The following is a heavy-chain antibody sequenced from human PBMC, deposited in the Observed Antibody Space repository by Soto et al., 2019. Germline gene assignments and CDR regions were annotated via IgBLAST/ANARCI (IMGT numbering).Heavy chain of an antibody. D-gene: IGHD6-13*01. V-gene: IGHV1-2*02. Sequence: ASVKVSCKASGYTFTGYYMHWVRQAPGQGLEWMGWINPNSGGTNYAQKFQGRVTMTRDTSISTAYMELSRLRSDDTAVYYCARDLPGIAAAGTKDYWGQGNLVTVSS. J-gene: IGHJ4*02. CDR1: GYTFTGYY. CDR2: INPNSGGT. CDR3: ARDLPGIAAAGTKDY.